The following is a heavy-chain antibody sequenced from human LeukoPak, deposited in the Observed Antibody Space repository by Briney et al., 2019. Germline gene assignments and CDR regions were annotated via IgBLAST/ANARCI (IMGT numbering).Heavy chain of an antibody. J-gene: IGHJ5*02. CDR3: ARGRYSAGDNWFDP. CDR1: GGSITSSY. Sequence: AETLSLTCTVSGGSITSSYWSWIRQSPGKGLEWIGYIHYTGSTNYNPSLKSRVTMLIDTSKNQFSLKLSSVTAADTAVYYCARGRYSAGDNWFDPWGQGTLVTVPS. D-gene: IGHD3-9*01. V-gene: IGHV4-59*01. CDR2: IHYTGST.